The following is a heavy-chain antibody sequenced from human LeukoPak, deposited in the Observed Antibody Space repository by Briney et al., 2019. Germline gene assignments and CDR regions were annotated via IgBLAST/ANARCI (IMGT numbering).Heavy chain of an antibody. CDR3: AKDFRPPPLAV. CDR1: GFTFSSYA. J-gene: IGHJ6*04. V-gene: IGHV3-64*04. CDR2: ISTNGGST. Sequence: GGSLRLSCAASGFTFSSYAMHWVRQAPGKGLEYVSGISTNGGSTYYADSVKGRFTISRDNSKNTLYLQMNSLRAEDTAVYYCAKDFRPPPLAVWGKGTTVTISS.